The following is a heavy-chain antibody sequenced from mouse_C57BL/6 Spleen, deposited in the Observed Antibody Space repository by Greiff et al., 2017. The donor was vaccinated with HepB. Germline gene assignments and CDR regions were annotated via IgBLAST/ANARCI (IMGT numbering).Heavy chain of an antibody. CDR1: GFSLTSYG. CDR2: IWSGGST. J-gene: IGHJ4*01. D-gene: IGHD1-1*01. Sequence: QVQLQQSGPGLVQPSQSLSITCTVSGFSLTSYGVHWVRQSPGKGLEWLGVIWSGGSTDYNAAFISRLSISKDNSKSQVFFKMNSLQDDDTAIYYCTRKALYGSSFLYAMDYWGQGTSVTVSS. V-gene: IGHV2-2*01. CDR3: TRKALYGSSFLYAMDY.